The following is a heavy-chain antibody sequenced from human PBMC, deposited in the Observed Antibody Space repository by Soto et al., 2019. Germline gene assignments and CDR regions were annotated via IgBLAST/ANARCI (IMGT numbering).Heavy chain of an antibody. CDR1: GFTFTNDW. D-gene: IGHD4-17*01. CDR3: TTDESATVVTFSYGMDV. CDR2: IKSKTDGGTT. Sequence: EVQLVESGGGLVKPGGSLRLSCAASGFTFTNDWMNWVRLAPGKGLEWVGRIKSKTDGGTTDYAAPVKGRFTISRDDSKDTLYLQMNSLKSEDPAVYYCTTDESATVVTFSYGMDVWGQGTTVTVSS. J-gene: IGHJ6*02. V-gene: IGHV3-15*07.